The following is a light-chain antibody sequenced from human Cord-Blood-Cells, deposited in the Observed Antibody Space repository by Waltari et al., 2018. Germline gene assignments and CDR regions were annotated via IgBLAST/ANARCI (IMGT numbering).Light chain of an antibody. J-gene: IGLJ1*01. CDR1: SSDVGGYNY. CDR2: DVS. V-gene: IGLV2-14*01. Sequence: QSALTQPASVSGSPGQSITISCTGTSSDVGGYNYVSWYQQHPGKAPKLMIYDVSNRPSGVYNRFAGXKSGXTXSLTISGLQAEDEADYYCSSYTSSSTLYGFGTGTKVTVL. CDR3: SSYTSSSTLYG.